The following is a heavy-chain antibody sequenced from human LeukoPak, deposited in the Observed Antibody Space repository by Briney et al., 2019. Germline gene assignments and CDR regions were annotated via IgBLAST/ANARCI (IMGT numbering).Heavy chain of an antibody. J-gene: IGHJ4*02. D-gene: IGHD3-10*01. V-gene: IGHV3-23*01. CDR3: AKDVLLWFGELGY. CDR1: GFTFSSYG. Sequence: GGSLRLSCAASGFTFSSYGMSWVRQAPGKGLEWVSAISGSGGSTYYADSVKGRFTISRDNSKNTLYLQMNSLRAEDTAVYYCAKDVLLWFGELGYWGQGTLVTVSS. CDR2: ISGSGGST.